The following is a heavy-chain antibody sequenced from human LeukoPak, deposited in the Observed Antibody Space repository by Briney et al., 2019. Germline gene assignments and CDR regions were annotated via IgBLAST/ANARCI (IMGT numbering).Heavy chain of an antibody. CDR3: ARDTPVVVVAGALVY. V-gene: IGHV3-30-3*01. Sequence: GGSLRLSCAASGFTFSSYAMHWVRQAPGKGLEWVAVISYDGSNKYYADSVKGRFTISRDNSKNTLYLQVNSLRAEDTAVYYCARDTPVVVVAGALVYWGQGTLVTVSS. CDR2: ISYDGSNK. J-gene: IGHJ4*02. D-gene: IGHD2-15*01. CDR1: GFTFSSYA.